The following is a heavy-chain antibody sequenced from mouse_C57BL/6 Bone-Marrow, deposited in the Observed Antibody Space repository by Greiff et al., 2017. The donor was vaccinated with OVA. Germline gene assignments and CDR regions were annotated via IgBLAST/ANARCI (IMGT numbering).Heavy chain of an antibody. Sequence: VQLQQPGAELVKPGASVKMSCKASGYTFTSYWITWVKQRPGQGLEWIGDIYPGSGRTNFNEKFKSKATLTVDTSSSTAYMQLSSLTSEDSAVYYCAKKVLLWLRRGFDYWGQGTTLTVST. D-gene: IGHD2-2*01. V-gene: IGHV1-55*01. J-gene: IGHJ2*01. CDR2: IYPGSGRT. CDR1: GYTFTSYW. CDR3: AKKVLLWLRRGFDY.